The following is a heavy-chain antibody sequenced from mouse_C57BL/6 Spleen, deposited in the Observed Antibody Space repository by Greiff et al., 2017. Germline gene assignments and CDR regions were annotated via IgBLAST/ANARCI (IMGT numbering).Heavy chain of an antibody. CDR2: IYPGSGST. V-gene: IGHV1-55*01. J-gene: IGHJ2*01. D-gene: IGHD1-1*01. Sequence: QVQLQQPGAELVKPGASVKMSCKASGYTFTSYWITWVKQRPGQGLEWIGDIYPGSGSTNYNEKFKSKATLTVDTSSSTAYMQLSSLTSEDSAVYYCAREYYGSSPLFDYWGQGTTLTVSS. CDR1: GYTFTSYW. CDR3: AREYYGSSPLFDY.